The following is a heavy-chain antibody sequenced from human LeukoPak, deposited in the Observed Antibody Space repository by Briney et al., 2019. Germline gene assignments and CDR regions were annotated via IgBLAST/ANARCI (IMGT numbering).Heavy chain of an antibody. J-gene: IGHJ5*02. CDR1: GFTFSSYS. CDR2: ISSSSVYM. V-gene: IGHV3-21*01. Sequence: PGGSLRLSCAASGFTFSSYSMSWVRQAPGKGLEWVSSISSSSVYMYYADSVKGRFTISRDNAKNSLYLQMNSLKAEAADVYACASDELVVAAAMCGFDPWGQGTLVTSSS. D-gene: IGHD2-2*01. CDR3: ASDELVVAAAMCGFDP.